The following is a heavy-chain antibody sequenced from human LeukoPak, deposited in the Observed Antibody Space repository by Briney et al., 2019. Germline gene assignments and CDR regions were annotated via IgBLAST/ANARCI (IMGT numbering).Heavy chain of an antibody. V-gene: IGHV3-74*01. CDR2: LNGDGDYT. D-gene: IGHD2-21*01. CDR1: GFTFSSYW. J-gene: IGHJ4*02. CDR3: ARGKESIYSEILG. Sequence: PGGSLRLSCEVSGFTFSSYWMYWVRQAPGKGLVWVSRLNGDGDYTDYEDSVKGRFTISRDNAKNTLYLQLNSLRAEDTAVYYCARGKESIYSEILGWGQGTLVTVSS.